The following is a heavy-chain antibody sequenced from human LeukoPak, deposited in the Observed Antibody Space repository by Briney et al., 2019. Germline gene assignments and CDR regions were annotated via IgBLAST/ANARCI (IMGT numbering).Heavy chain of an antibody. Sequence: KPSETLSLTCTVSGGSISSYHWNWIRQSPGKGLEWIGYVYHSGGTNYNPSLKSRVTISLDTSKNQFSVKLNSVTAADTAVYYCARRSVVRARTYYFDYWGQGTLVTVSS. V-gene: IGHV4-59*01. CDR3: ARRSVVRARTYYFDY. CDR2: VYHSGGT. CDR1: GGSISSYH. D-gene: IGHD2-15*01. J-gene: IGHJ4*02.